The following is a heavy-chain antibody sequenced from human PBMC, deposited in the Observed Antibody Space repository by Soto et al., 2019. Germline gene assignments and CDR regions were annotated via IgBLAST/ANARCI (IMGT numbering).Heavy chain of an antibody. V-gene: IGHV3-30*18. CDR3: AKDIGYWDYYYGMDV. CDR2: ISYDGSNK. Sequence: QVQLVESGGGVVQPGRSQRLSCAASGFTFSSYGMHWVRQAPGKGLEWVAVISYDGSNKYYADSVKGRFTISRDNSKNTLYLQMNSLRAEDTAVYYCAKDIGYWDYYYGMDVWGQGTTVTVSS. D-gene: IGHD3-22*01. CDR1: GFTFSSYG. J-gene: IGHJ6*02.